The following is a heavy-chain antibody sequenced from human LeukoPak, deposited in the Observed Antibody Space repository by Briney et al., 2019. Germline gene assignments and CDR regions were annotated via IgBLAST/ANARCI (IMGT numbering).Heavy chain of an antibody. CDR1: GFTFSTYA. V-gene: IGHV3-23*01. CDR3: ARILLAAGAFDI. D-gene: IGHD2-15*01. J-gene: IGHJ3*02. Sequence: GGSLRLSCVASGFTFSTYAMSWVRLAPGKGLEWVSGISGSGGSTYYADSVKGRFTISRDNAKNSLYLQMNSLRAEDTAVYYCARILLAAGAFDIWGQGTMVTVSS. CDR2: ISGSGGST.